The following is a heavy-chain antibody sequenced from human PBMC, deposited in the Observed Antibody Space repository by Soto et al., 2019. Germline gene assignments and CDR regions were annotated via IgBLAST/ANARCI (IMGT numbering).Heavy chain of an antibody. CDR3: ARHSNEYRKSLDY. Sequence: PSETLSLTCTVSGGSISGYYWSWIRQPPGKGLEWIAYIHYSGSSNSNPSLKSRDTISVDTSRNQFSLKLTSVTAADTAVYYCARHSNEYRKSLDYWGQGTLVTVS. J-gene: IGHJ4*02. CDR1: GGSISGYY. CDR2: IHYSGSS. D-gene: IGHD1-1*01. V-gene: IGHV4-59*08.